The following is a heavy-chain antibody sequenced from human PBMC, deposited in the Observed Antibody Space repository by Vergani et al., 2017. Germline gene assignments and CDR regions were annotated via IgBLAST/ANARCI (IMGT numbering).Heavy chain of an antibody. D-gene: IGHD5-12*01. J-gene: IGHJ6*02. V-gene: IGHV1-18*04. CDR2: ISAYNGNT. CDR3: ARPGGYPYYYYGMDV. CDR1: GGSISSYY. Sequence: QVQLQESGPGLVKPSETLSLTCTVSGGSISSYYWSWIRQPPGKGLEWMGWISAYNGNTNYAQKLQGRVTMTTDTSTSTAYMELRSLRSDDTAVYYCARPGGYPYYYYGMDVWGQGTTVTVSS.